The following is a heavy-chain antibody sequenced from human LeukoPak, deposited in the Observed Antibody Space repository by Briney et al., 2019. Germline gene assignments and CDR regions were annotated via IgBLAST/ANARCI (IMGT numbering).Heavy chain of an antibody. J-gene: IGHJ4*02. CDR2: MNPNRGNT. CDR1: GYTFTSYD. CDR3: ARGPIYYSTGIYYFDY. D-gene: IGHD3-10*01. Sequence: ASVTVSCKASGYTFTSYDMNWVRQASGQGLEWMGWMNPNRGNTGSAQNFQGRVTMTRDTSISTAYMELSSLRSEDTAVYYCARGPIYYSTGIYYFDYWGQGTLVTVSS. V-gene: IGHV1-8*01.